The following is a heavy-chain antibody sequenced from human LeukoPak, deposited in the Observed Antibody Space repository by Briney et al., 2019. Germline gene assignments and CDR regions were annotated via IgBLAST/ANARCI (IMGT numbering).Heavy chain of an antibody. D-gene: IGHD5-18*01. CDR2: IRSKAYGGTT. Sequence: GGSLRLSCTASGFTFGDYAMSWFRQAPGKGLGWGGFIRSKAYGGTTEYAASVKGRFTISRDDSKSIAYLQMNSLKTEDTAVYYCTRDPLVDTESNWGQGTLVTVSS. J-gene: IGHJ4*02. CDR1: GFTFGDYA. V-gene: IGHV3-49*03. CDR3: TRDPLVDTESN.